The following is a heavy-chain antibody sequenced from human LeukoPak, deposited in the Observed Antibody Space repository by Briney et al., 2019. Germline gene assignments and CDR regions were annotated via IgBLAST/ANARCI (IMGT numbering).Heavy chain of an antibody. D-gene: IGHD6-13*01. CDR2: INPNSGGT. J-gene: IGHJ4*02. CDR1: GYTFTGYY. V-gene: IGHV1-2*02. Sequence: ASVKVSCKASGYTFTGYYMHWVRQAPGQGLEWMGWINPNSGGTNYAQKFQGRATMTRDTSISTAYMELSRLRSDDTAVYYCARERSFRRGIAAAGSLGYWGQGTLVTVSS. CDR3: ARERSFRRGIAAAGSLGY.